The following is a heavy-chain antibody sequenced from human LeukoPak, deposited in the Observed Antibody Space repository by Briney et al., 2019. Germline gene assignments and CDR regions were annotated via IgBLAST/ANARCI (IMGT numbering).Heavy chain of an antibody. J-gene: IGHJ4*02. V-gene: IGHV3-21*01. CDR2: ISSSSSYI. CDR1: GFTFSSYS. Sequence: GGSLRLSCAASGFTFSSYSMNWVRQAPGKGLEWVSSISSSSSYIYYADSVKGRFTISRDNAKNSLYLQMNSLRAEDTAVYYCARFMPTNYYDSSGLFDYWGQGTLVTVSS. CDR3: ARFMPTNYYDSSGLFDY. D-gene: IGHD3-22*01.